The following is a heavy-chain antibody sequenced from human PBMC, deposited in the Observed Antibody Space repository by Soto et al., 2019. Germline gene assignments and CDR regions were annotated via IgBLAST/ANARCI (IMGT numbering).Heavy chain of an antibody. CDR3: AKELAYGSGSYYFGMDV. V-gene: IGHV3-30*18. CDR1: GFTFSSYG. Sequence: QPGGSLRLSCAASGFTFSSYGMHWVRQAPGKGLEWVAVISYDGSNKYYADSVKGRFTISRDNSKNTLYLQMNSLRAEDTAVYYCAKELAYGSGSYYFGMDVWGQGTTVTVSS. CDR2: ISYDGSNK. J-gene: IGHJ6*02. D-gene: IGHD3-10*01.